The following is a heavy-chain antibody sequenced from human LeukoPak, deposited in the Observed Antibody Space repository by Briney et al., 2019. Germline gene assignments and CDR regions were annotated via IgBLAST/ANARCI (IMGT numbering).Heavy chain of an antibody. CDR1: AYSFTSYW. CDR3: ARTYCGGDCYFPDAFDI. CDR2: IYPGDSVT. D-gene: IGHD2-21*02. Sequence: GESLKISCNGSAYSFTSYWIGWVRQMPGKGLEWMGIIYPGDSVTRYSPSFQGQVTISADKSISNAYLQWSSLTASDTAMYYCARTYCGGDCYFPDAFDIWGQGTMVTVSS. J-gene: IGHJ3*02. V-gene: IGHV5-51*03.